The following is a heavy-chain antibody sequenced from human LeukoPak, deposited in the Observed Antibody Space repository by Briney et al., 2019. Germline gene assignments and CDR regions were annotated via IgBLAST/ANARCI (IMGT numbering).Heavy chain of an antibody. D-gene: IGHD6-19*01. CDR1: GYSFTSYW. Sequence: GESLKISCEGSGYSFTSYWIAWVRQMPGKGLEWMGIIYPGDSDTRYSPSFQGQVTISADKSISTAYLQWRSLKASDTAMYYCARQGIAVAGTQIYYYYGMDVWGQGTTVTVSS. V-gene: IGHV5-51*01. CDR3: ARQGIAVAGTQIYYYYGMDV. J-gene: IGHJ6*02. CDR2: IYPGDSDT.